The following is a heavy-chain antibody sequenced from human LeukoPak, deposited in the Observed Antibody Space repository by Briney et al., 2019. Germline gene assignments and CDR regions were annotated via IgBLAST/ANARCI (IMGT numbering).Heavy chain of an antibody. J-gene: IGHJ5*02. CDR2: IRYDGSNK. Sequence: GGSLRLSCAASGFTFSSYGMHWVRQAPGKGLEWVAFIRYDGSNKYYADSVKGRFTISRDNSKNTLYLQMNSLRAEDTAVYYCAKGGSYLNWFDPWGQGTLVTVSS. D-gene: IGHD3-10*01. CDR3: AKGGSYLNWFDP. CDR1: GFTFSSYG. V-gene: IGHV3-30*02.